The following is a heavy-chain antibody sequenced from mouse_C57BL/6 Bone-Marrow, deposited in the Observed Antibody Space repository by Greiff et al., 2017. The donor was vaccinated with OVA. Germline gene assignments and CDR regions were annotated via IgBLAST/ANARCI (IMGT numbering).Heavy chain of an antibody. CDR1: GYTFTSYG. D-gene: IGHD2-2*01. Sequence: QVQLQQSGAELARPGASVKLSCKASGYTFTSYGISWVKQRTGQGLEWIGEIYPRSGNTYYNEKFKGKATLTADKSSSTAYMELRSLTFEDSAVYFCEGLRRSFAYWGQGTLVTVSA. V-gene: IGHV1-81*01. CDR3: EGLRRSFAY. CDR2: IYPRSGNT. J-gene: IGHJ3*01.